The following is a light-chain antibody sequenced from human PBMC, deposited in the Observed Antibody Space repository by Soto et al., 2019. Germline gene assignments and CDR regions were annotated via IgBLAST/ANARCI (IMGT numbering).Light chain of an antibody. CDR3: QQYNSYPYT. J-gene: IGKJ2*01. CDR1: QSISSW. Sequence: DIQMTQSPSTLSASVGDRVTITCRASQSISSWLAWYQQKPGKAPKLLIYDASSLESGVPSRFSGSGSVTEITRTISSLQPDDFATYYCQQYNSYPYTFGQGTKLEIK. V-gene: IGKV1-5*01. CDR2: DAS.